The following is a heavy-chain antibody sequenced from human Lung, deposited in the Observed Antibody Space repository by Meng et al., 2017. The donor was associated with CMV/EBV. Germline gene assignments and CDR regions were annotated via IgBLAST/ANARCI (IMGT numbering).Heavy chain of an antibody. Sequence: SCAASGFTFSDAWMTWVRQPPGKGLEWLGRIKSDTDGGTTDYAAPLKGRFTISRDDSKNTLFLQMNSLKTEETAMYYCTTDTSGGYSYDIWGQGXLVTVSS. J-gene: IGHJ3*02. CDR3: TTDTSGGYSYDI. CDR2: IKSDTDGGTT. D-gene: IGHD3-10*01. CDR1: GFTFSDAW. V-gene: IGHV3-15*01.